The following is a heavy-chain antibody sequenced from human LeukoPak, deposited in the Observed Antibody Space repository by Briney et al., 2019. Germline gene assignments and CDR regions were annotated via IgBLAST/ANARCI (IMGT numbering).Heavy chain of an antibody. J-gene: IGHJ3*02. CDR3: ARAGDLDAFDI. CDR1: GGSISSGSYY. Sequence: SETLSLTCTVSGGSISSGSYYWGWIRRPAGKGLQWIGRIYTSGSTNYNPSLKSRVTISVDTSKNQFTLKLNSVTAADTAVYYCARAGDLDAFDIWGQGTMVTVSS. D-gene: IGHD1-1*01. V-gene: IGHV4-61*02. CDR2: IYTSGST.